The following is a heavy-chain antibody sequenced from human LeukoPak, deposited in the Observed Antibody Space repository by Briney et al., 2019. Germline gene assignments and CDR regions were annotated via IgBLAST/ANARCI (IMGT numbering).Heavy chain of an antibody. Sequence: KPSETLSLTCTVSGGSISSYYWSWIRQPAGKGLEWIGRIYISGSPKYNPSLKSRATMSVDTSKNHFSLKLRSVTAADTAVYYCAKATAGVEATTGFDSWGHGTLVTVAS. CDR2: IYISGSP. D-gene: IGHD1-26*01. V-gene: IGHV4-4*07. CDR1: GGSISSYY. J-gene: IGHJ5*01. CDR3: AKATAGVEATTGFDS.